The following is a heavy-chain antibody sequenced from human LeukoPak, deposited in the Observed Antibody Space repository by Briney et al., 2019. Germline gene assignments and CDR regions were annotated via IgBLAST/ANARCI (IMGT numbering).Heavy chain of an antibody. Sequence: SETLSLTCAVYVGSFSGYYWGWIRQPPGKGLEGIGEINHSGSTNYNPSLKSRVTISVDTSKNQFSLKLSSVTAADTAVYYCARRYDFWSGYPPPLDYWGQGTLVTVSS. J-gene: IGHJ4*02. CDR2: INHSGST. CDR1: VGSFSGYY. CDR3: ARRYDFWSGYPPPLDY. D-gene: IGHD3-3*01. V-gene: IGHV4-34*01.